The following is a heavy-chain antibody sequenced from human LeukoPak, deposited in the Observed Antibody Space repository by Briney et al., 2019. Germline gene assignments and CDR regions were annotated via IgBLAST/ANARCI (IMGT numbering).Heavy chain of an antibody. CDR1: GDSVSSNSAA. V-gene: IGHV6-1*01. J-gene: IGHJ5*02. Sequence: SQTLSLTCAISGDSVSSNSAAWNWIRQSPSRGLEWLGRTYYRSKWYDAYAESVKSRITIKPDTSRNQFSLQLDSVTPEDTAVYYCARDSDNWFDPWGQGTLVTVSS. CDR2: TYYRSKWYD. CDR3: ARDSDNWFDP.